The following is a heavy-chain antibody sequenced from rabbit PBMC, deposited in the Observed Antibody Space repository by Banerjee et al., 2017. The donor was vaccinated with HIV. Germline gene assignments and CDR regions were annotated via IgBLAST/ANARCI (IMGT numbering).Heavy chain of an antibody. V-gene: IGHV1S40*01. D-gene: IGHD6-1*01. J-gene: IGHJ4*01. CDR3: ARDIVASYAYARGYFNL. CDR1: GFSFSSSYW. Sequence: QSLEESGGDLVKPGASLTLTCTASGFSFSSSYWMSWVRQAPGKGLEWIACIYAGSSGSTWYASWAKGRFTISKTSSTTVTLQMTSLTAADTATYFCARDIVASYAYARGYFNLWGPGTLVTVS. CDR2: IYAGSSGST.